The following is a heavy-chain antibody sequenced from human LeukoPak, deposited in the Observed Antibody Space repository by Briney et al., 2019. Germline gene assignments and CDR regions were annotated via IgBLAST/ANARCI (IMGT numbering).Heavy chain of an antibody. Sequence: SQTLSLTCTVSGGSISSGSYYWSWIRQPAGKGLEWIGRIYTSGSTNYNPSLKSRVTISVDTSKNQFSLKLSSVTAADTAVYYCARVTLSEIVVFDIWGQGTMVTVSS. CDR2: IYTSGST. CDR1: GGSISSGSYY. CDR3: ARVTLSEIVVFDI. V-gene: IGHV4-61*02. D-gene: IGHD2-15*01. J-gene: IGHJ3*02.